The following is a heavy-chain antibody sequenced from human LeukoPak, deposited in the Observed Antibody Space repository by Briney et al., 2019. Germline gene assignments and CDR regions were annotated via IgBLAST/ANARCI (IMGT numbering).Heavy chain of an antibody. V-gene: IGHV4-34*01. CDR2: INHSGST. CDR1: GGSFSGYY. CDR3: ARVRGYCGGDCYSAPTLYYYYGMDV. J-gene: IGHJ6*02. D-gene: IGHD2-21*02. Sequence: SETLSLTCAAYGGSFSGYYWSWIRQPPGKGLEWIGEINHSGSTNYNPSLKSRVTISVDTSKNQFSLKLSSVTAADTAVYYCARVRGYCGGDCYSAPTLYYYYGMDVWGQGTTVTVSS.